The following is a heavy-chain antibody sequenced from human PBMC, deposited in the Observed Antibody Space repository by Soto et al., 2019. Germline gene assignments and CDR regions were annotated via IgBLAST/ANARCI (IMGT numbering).Heavy chain of an antibody. CDR1: GYTFTSYG. J-gene: IGHJ6*02. CDR3: ARGEHQLLFRYYYYGMDV. CDR2: ISAYNGNA. V-gene: IGHV1-18*01. Sequence: ASVNVSCKASGYTFTSYGISWVRQPPGQGXEWMGWISAYNGNANYAQKLQGRVTMTTDTSTRTAYMELRSLRSDDTAVYYCARGEHQLLFRYYYYGMDVWGQGTTVTVSS. D-gene: IGHD2-2*01.